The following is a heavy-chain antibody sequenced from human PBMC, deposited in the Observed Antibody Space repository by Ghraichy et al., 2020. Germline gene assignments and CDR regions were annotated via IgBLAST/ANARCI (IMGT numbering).Heavy chain of an antibody. CDR1: GNSFPRYV. CDR3: ATVTADWFFDL. V-gene: IGHV1-18*01. Sequence: ASVKVSCKASGNSFPRYVVSWLRQAPEQGPEWIGWISGYNDNTNYSQQFQDRATLTTDKSTNTAYMELNRLNSDDTAVYYFATVTADWFFDLWGRGTLFPFSS. J-gene: IGHJ2*01. CDR2: ISGYNDNT.